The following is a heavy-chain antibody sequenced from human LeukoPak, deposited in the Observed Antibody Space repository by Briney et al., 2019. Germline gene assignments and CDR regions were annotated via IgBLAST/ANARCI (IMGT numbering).Heavy chain of an antibody. Sequence: SVKVSCKASGGTFSSYAISWVRQAPGQGLEWMGGIIPIFGTANYAQKFQGRVTMTRNTSISTAYMELSSLRSEDTAVYYCARGHNWFDPWGQGTLVTVSS. V-gene: IGHV1-69*05. CDR3: ARGHNWFDP. J-gene: IGHJ5*02. CDR2: IIPIFGTA. CDR1: GGTFSSYA.